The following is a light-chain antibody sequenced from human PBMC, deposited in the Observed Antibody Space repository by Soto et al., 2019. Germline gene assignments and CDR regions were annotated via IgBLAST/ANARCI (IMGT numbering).Light chain of an antibody. J-gene: IGKJ4*01. V-gene: IGKV3-11*01. CDR2: DAS. CDR3: QQRSNWPPL. Sequence: EIVLTQSASTLSWSPGERATLSWGASQSVSSYLAWYQQKPGQAPRLLRYDASNRATGIPARFSGSGSGTDFTLTISRLETEDFAVYYCQQRSNWPPLFGGGTKVDIK. CDR1: QSVSSY.